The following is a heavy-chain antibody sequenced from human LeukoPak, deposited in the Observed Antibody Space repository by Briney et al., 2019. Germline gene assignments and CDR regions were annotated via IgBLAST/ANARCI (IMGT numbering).Heavy chain of an antibody. J-gene: IGHJ4*02. V-gene: IGHV3-23*01. Sequence: PGGSRRLSCEASGFTFGSYDMSWVRQAPGKGLEWVSTISRSGDSTSYSDSVKGRISISRDNSKNTVSLRLNSLRAEDTAVYYCARYSGIVTTTPTVFDYWGQGTLVTVSS. CDR3: ARYSGIVTTTPTVFDY. D-gene: IGHD5-12*01. CDR1: GFTFGSYD. CDR2: ISRSGDST.